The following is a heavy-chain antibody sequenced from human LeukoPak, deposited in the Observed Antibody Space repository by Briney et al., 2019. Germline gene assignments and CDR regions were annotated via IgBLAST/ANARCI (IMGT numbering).Heavy chain of an antibody. Sequence: PGGSLRLSCAVSGFTFSGHWMFWVRQAPGKGLEWVSSDGSGTGYTDSVKGRFTVSRDNARNTLYLQMNSLRAEDTAVYYCAKDYSKTSYYGSGTYYRPNWFDPWGQGTLVTVSS. J-gene: IGHJ5*02. CDR2: DGSGT. CDR3: AKDYSKTSYYGSGTYYRPNWFDP. D-gene: IGHD3-10*01. CDR1: GFTFSGHW. V-gene: IGHV3-74*01.